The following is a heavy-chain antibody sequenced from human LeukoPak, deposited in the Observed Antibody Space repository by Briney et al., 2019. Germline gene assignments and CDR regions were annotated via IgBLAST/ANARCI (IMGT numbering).Heavy chain of an antibody. CDR3: ARRGYDFWSGYYYFDY. CDR1: GFTFSSYW. J-gene: IGHJ4*02. V-gene: IGHV3-7*01. CDR2: IKQDGSEK. D-gene: IGHD3-3*01. Sequence: GGSLRLSCAASGFTFSSYWMSWVRQAPGKGLEWVANIKQDGSEKYYVDSVKGRFTISRDNAKNSLYLQMNSLRAEDTAVYDCARRGYDFWSGYYYFDYWGQGTLVTVSS.